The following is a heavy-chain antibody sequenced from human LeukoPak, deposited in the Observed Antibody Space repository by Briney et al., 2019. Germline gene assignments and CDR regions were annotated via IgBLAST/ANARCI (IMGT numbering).Heavy chain of an antibody. D-gene: IGHD2-2*01. J-gene: IGHJ3*02. V-gene: IGHV4-31*03. CDR2: IYYSGST. Sequence: SETLSLTCTVSGGSISSGGYYWSWIRQHPGKGLEWIGYIYYSGSTYYNPSLKSRVTISVDTSKNQFSLKLSSVTAADTAVYYCARDGGSTSPSAGYAFDIWGQGTMVTVSS. CDR3: ARDGGSTSPSAGYAFDI. CDR1: GGSISSGGYY.